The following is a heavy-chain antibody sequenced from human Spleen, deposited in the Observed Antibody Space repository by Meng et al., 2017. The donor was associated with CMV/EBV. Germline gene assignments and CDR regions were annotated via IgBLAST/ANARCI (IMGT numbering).Heavy chain of an antibody. CDR3: AKVPAVWSGYYTEDY. D-gene: IGHD3-3*01. Sequence: GESLKISCAASGFTFSSYWMSWVRQAPGKGLEWVAFIRYDGSNKYYADSVKGRFTISRDNSKNTLYLQMNSLRAEDTAVYYCAKVPAVWSGYYTEDYWGQGTLVTVSS. V-gene: IGHV3-30*02. CDR1: GFTFSSYW. CDR2: IRYDGSNK. J-gene: IGHJ4*02.